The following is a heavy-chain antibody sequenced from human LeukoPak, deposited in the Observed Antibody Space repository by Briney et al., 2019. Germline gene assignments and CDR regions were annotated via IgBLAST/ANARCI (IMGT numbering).Heavy chain of an antibody. D-gene: IGHD1-26*01. Sequence: ASVKVSCKASGGTFSSYAISWVRQAPGQGLEWMGWISPYNGYTKYAESLQGRVTMTTDTSTSTAYMELRSLRSDDTAMYYCARVGASYDGLIDYWGQGTRVTV. CDR3: ARVGASYDGLIDY. V-gene: IGHV1-18*01. J-gene: IGHJ4*02. CDR1: GGTFSSYA. CDR2: ISPYNGYT.